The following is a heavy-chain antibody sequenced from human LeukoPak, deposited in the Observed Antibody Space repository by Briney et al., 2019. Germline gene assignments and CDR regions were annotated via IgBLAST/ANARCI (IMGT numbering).Heavy chain of an antibody. CDR3: ARGSYYYDSSGYYLMDY. V-gene: IGHV3-20*01. CDR1: GFTFDDYG. Sequence: GGSLRLSCAASGFTFDDYGMSWVRQAPGKGLEWVSGINWNGGSTGYADPVKGRFTISRDNAKNSLYLQMNSLRAEDTALYHCARGSYYYDSSGYYLMDYWGQGTLVTVSS. CDR2: INWNGGST. D-gene: IGHD3-22*01. J-gene: IGHJ4*02.